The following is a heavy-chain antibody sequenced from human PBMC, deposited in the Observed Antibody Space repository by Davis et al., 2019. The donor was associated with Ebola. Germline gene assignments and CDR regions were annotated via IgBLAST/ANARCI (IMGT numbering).Heavy chain of an antibody. V-gene: IGHV3-30*03. CDR2: VSHSEREK. D-gene: IGHD3-3*01. CDR1: GFTFGSYW. CDR3: ARAVFHEVLDY. Sequence: GESLKISCIDSGFTFGSYWMHWVRQAPGKGLEWVAVVSHSEREKFYADSVKGRFTISRDNSENTLFLQMNSLTADDTAVYYCARAVFHEVLDYWGQGTPVTVSS. J-gene: IGHJ4*02.